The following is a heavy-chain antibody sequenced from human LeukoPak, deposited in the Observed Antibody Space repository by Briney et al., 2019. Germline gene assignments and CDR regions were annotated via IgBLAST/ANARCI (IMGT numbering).Heavy chain of an antibody. V-gene: IGHV3-23*01. J-gene: IGHJ4*02. Sequence: GGSLRLSCAASGFTFSSYAMSWVRQAPGKGLEWVSAISGSGGSTYYADSVKGRFTISRDNSKNTLYLQMNSLRAEDTAVYYCASAFYCGGDCYLFDYWGQGTLATVSS. CDR3: ASAFYCGGDCYLFDY. CDR1: GFTFSSYA. D-gene: IGHD2-21*02. CDR2: ISGSGGST.